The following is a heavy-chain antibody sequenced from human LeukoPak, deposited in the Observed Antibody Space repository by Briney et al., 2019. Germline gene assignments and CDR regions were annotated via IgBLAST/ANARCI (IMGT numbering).Heavy chain of an antibody. CDR2: FDPEDGET. J-gene: IGHJ6*02. V-gene: IGHV1-24*01. CDR3: ATKETMVRGVTSHYYYYGMDV. CDR1: GYTLTELS. D-gene: IGHD3-10*01. Sequence: ASVKVSCKVSGYTLTELSMHWVRQAPGKGLEWMGGFDPEDGETIYAQKFQGRVTMTEDTSTGTAYMELSSLRSEDTAVYYCATKETMVRGVTSHYYYYGMDVWGQGTTVTVSS.